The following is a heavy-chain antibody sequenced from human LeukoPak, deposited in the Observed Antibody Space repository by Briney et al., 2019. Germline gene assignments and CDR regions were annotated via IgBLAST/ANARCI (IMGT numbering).Heavy chain of an antibody. CDR3: ARQSIYGDYVDYFDY. J-gene: IGHJ4*02. V-gene: IGHV3-21*01. D-gene: IGHD4-17*01. CDR2: ISSSSSYI. Sequence: GGSLRLSCAASGFTFSSYSMNWVRQAPGKGLEWASSISSSSSYIYYADSVKGRFTISRDNAKNSLYLQMNSLRAEDTAVYYCARQSIYGDYVDYFDYWGQGTLVTVSS. CDR1: GFTFSSYS.